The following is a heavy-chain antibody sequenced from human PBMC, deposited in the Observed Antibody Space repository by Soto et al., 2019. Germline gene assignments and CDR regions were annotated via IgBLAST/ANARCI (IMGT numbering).Heavy chain of an antibody. Sequence: PGGSLRLSCAASGFTFSSYGMHWVRQAPGKGLEWVAVIWYDGSNKYYADSVKGRFTISRDNSKNTLYLQMNSLRAEDTAVYYCERDLYDVVGDSYPLDYWGQGKLVTVAS. D-gene: IGHD2-21*02. J-gene: IGHJ4*02. CDR2: IWYDGSNK. V-gene: IGHV3-33*01. CDR1: GFTFSSYG. CDR3: ERDLYDVVGDSYPLDY.